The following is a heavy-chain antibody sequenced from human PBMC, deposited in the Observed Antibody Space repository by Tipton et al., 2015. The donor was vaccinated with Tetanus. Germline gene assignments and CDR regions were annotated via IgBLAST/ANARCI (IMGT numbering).Heavy chain of an antibody. Sequence: LRLSCAVYGGSFSGYYWSWIRQPPGKGLEWIGEINHSGSTNYNPSLKSRVTISVDTSKNQFSLKLSSVTAADTAVYYCAREHIVVVTAIRHYGMDVWGQGTTVTVSS. J-gene: IGHJ6*02. CDR2: INHSGST. CDR3: AREHIVVVTAIRHYGMDV. D-gene: IGHD2-21*02. CDR1: GGSFSGYY. V-gene: IGHV4-34*01.